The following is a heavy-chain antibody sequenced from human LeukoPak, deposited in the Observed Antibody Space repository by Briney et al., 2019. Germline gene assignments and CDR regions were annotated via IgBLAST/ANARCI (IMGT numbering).Heavy chain of an antibody. CDR2: ISSTGTTI. CDR1: AFTFSDYY. Sequence: PGGSLRLSCAASAFTFSDYYMSWIRQAPGKGLEWVSYISSTGTTIYYADSVKGRFTISRDNAKNSLYLQMNSLRAEDTAVYYCASQPVARIAIHRKVGYYFDYWGQGTLVTVSS. CDR3: ASQPVARIAIHRKVGYYFDY. D-gene: IGHD6-13*01. J-gene: IGHJ4*02. V-gene: IGHV3-11*01.